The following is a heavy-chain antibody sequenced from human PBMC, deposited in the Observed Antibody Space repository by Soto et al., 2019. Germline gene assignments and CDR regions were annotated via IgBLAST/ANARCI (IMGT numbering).Heavy chain of an antibody. CDR3: ARTYYYDSSGYYPAEYFQH. D-gene: IGHD3-22*01. V-gene: IGHV4-61*01. Sequence: QVQLQESGPGLVKPSETLSLTCTVSGGSVSSGSYYWSWIRQPPGKGLEWIGYIYYSGSTNYNPSLKGRVTISVDTSKNQFSLKLSSVTAADTAVYYCARTYYYDSSGYYPAEYFQHWGQGTLVTVSS. J-gene: IGHJ1*01. CDR2: IYYSGST. CDR1: GGSVSSGSYY.